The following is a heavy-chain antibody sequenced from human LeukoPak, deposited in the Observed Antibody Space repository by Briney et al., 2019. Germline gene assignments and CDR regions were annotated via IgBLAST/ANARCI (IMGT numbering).Heavy chain of an antibody. Sequence: GGSLRLSCAASGFTFDDYAMHWVRQAPGKGLEWVSGISWNSGSIGYADSVKGRFTISRDNAKNSLYLQMNSLRAEDTAVYYCARDRHPSYYYDSSGYPNAFDIWGQGTMVTVSS. D-gene: IGHD3-22*01. J-gene: IGHJ3*02. V-gene: IGHV3-9*01. CDR3: ARDRHPSYYYDSSGYPNAFDI. CDR2: ISWNSGSI. CDR1: GFTFDDYA.